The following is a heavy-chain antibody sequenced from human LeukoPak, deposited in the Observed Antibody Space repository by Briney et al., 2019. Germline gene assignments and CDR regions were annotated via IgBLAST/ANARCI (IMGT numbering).Heavy chain of an antibody. V-gene: IGHV1-18*01. CDR1: GYTFTSYG. Sequence: ASVKVSCKASGYTFTSYGISWVRQAPGQGLEWMGWISAYNGNTNYAQKLQGRVTMTTDTSTSTAYMELGSLRSDDTAVYYCARDSLYCSGGSCYFRYYYGMDVWGQGTTVTVSS. D-gene: IGHD2-15*01. J-gene: IGHJ6*02. CDR2: ISAYNGNT. CDR3: ARDSLYCSGGSCYFRYYYGMDV.